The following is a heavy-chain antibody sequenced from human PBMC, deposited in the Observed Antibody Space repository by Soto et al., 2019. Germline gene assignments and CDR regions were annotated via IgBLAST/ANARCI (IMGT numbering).Heavy chain of an antibody. CDR2: INTVDGNT. D-gene: IGHD6-13*01. V-gene: IGHV1-3*04. CDR1: GYTFTSYA. CDR3: AREYYSSSDNWFDS. J-gene: IGHJ5*01. Sequence: QVHLVQSGAEVKKPGASVKVSCKASGYTFTSYAIHWVRQAPGQRLEWMGWINTVDGNTKYSQNFQGRVTITRDTSASTAYLGLSSLRSEDTAVYYCAREYYSSSDNWFDSWGQGTLVTVSS.